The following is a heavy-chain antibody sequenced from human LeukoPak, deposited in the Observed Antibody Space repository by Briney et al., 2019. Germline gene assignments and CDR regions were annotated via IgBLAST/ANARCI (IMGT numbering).Heavy chain of an antibody. V-gene: IGHV4-39*06. CDR1: GDSISRSSHY. CDR2: IYYSGST. CDR3: ARDDYRTNAFDI. J-gene: IGHJ3*02. Sequence: SETLSLTCTVSGDSISRSSHYWDWIRQPPGKGLEWIGSIYYSGSTYYNPSLQSRVTISVDTSKNQFPLRLSSVTAADTAVYYCARDDYRTNAFDIWGQGTMVTVSS. D-gene: IGHD4-11*01.